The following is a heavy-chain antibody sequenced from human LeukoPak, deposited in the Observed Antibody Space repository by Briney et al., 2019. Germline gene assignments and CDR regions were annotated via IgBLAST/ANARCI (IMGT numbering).Heavy chain of an antibody. V-gene: IGHV3-33*01. CDR1: GFTFSSYG. CDR3: ARDAPLRYSDWLSYGMDV. CDR2: IWYDGSNK. Sequence: GRSLRLSCAASGFTFSSYGMHWVRQAPGKGLEWVAVIWYDGSNKYYADSVKGRFTISRDNSKNTLYLQMNSLRAEDAAVYYCARDAPLRYSDWLSYGMDVWGQGTTVTVSS. D-gene: IGHD3-9*01. J-gene: IGHJ6*02.